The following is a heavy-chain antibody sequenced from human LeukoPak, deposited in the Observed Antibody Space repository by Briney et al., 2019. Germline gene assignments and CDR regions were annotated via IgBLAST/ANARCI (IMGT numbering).Heavy chain of an antibody. V-gene: IGHV3-33*01. CDR2: IWYDGSNK. J-gene: IGHJ4*02. Sequence: GGSLRLSCAASGFTFSTYGMHWVRQAPGKGLEWVAVIWYDGSNKYYADSVKGRFTISRDNSKNTLYLQMNSLRVEDTAVYYCARDYYDSSGYYGYWGQGTLVTVSS. CDR1: GFTFSTYG. D-gene: IGHD3-22*01. CDR3: ARDYYDSSGYYGY.